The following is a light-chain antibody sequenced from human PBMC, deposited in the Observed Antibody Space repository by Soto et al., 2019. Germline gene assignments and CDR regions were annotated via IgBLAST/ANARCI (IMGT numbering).Light chain of an antibody. V-gene: IGKV3-20*01. Sequence: EIVLTQSPDTLSLSPGERATLSCRASQSVSTNSLAWYQQKRGQAPRPLIYGASSMAPGTPDRFSGSGSGTDFTLIISRLEPEDFAVYYCQQYGSSVLTFGGGTKVEIK. CDR1: QSVSTNS. J-gene: IGKJ4*01. CDR3: QQYGSSVLT. CDR2: GAS.